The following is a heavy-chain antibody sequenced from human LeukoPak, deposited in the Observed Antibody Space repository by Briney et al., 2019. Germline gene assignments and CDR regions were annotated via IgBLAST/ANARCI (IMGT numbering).Heavy chain of an antibody. CDR2: INPNSGGT. D-gene: IGHD4-17*01. Sequence: GASVKVSCKASGYTFTDYYMQWVRQAPGQGLEWMGRINPNSGGTNYAQNFQGRVTMTRDTSISTAYMELSRLTSDDTAVYYCARVSVSNFDYWGQGTPVTVSS. J-gene: IGHJ4*02. CDR1: GYTFTDYY. V-gene: IGHV1-2*06. CDR3: ARVSVSNFDY.